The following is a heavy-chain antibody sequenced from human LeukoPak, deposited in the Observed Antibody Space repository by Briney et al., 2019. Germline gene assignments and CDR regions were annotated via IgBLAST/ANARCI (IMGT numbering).Heavy chain of an antibody. Sequence: ASVKVSCKASGYTFTSYGISWVRQAPGQGLAWMGWISPYNGNTNYVQKLQGRVTMTTDTSTSTAYMELRSLRSDDTAVYYCAREEYGYVWGSYRSEFWGQGTLVTVSS. CDR2: ISPYNGNT. CDR3: AREEYGYVWGSYRSEF. V-gene: IGHV1-18*01. D-gene: IGHD3-16*02. CDR1: GYTFTSYG. J-gene: IGHJ4*02.